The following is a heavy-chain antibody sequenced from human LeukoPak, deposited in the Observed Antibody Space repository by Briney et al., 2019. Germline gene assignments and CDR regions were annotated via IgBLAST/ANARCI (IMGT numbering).Heavy chain of an antibody. J-gene: IGHJ5*02. Sequence: GASVKVSCKASGYTFTGYYMHWVRQAPGQGLEWMGLINPNSGGTNYAQKFQGRVTMTRDTSISTAYMELSRLRSDDTAVYYCASEESSGWYGGEGFDPWGQGTLVTVSS. CDR3: ASEESSGWYGGEGFDP. CDR2: INPNSGGT. CDR1: GYTFTGYY. D-gene: IGHD6-19*01. V-gene: IGHV1-2*02.